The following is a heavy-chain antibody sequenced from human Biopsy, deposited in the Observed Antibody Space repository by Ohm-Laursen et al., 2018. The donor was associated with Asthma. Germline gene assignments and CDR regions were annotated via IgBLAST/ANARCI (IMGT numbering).Heavy chain of an antibody. D-gene: IGHD2-2*01. CDR1: GGTFNTYV. J-gene: IGHJ4*02. V-gene: IGHV1-69*13. CDR3: ARKAGSCISRTCYSLDF. Sequence: SVKVSCKSLGGTFNTYVIGWVRQAPGQGLEWMGGINSVFGTTTYPQKFQDRVTITADDSTGTVYMELSSLRSEDAAVYYCARKAGSCISRTCYSLDFWGQGTLVTVSS. CDR2: INSVFGTT.